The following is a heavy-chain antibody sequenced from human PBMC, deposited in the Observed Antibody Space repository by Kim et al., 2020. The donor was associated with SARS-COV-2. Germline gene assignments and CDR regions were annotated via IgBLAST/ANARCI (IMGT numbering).Heavy chain of an antibody. Sequence: SETLSLTCTLSGGSISSSSYYWGWIRQPPGKGLEWIGSIYYSGSTYYNPSLKSRVTISVDTSKNQFSLKLSSVTAADTAVYYCASEGITMVRGAMVGAYYYYGMDVWGQGTTVTVSS. D-gene: IGHD3-10*01. J-gene: IGHJ6*02. CDR3: ASEGITMVRGAMVGAYYYYGMDV. V-gene: IGHV4-39*01. CDR1: GGSISSSSYY. CDR2: IYYSGST.